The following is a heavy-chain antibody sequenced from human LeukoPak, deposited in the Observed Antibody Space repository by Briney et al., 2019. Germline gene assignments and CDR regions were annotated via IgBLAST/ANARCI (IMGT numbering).Heavy chain of an antibody. CDR1: GFTFDDYA. CDR3: AKSSVDIVATIVLYDY. D-gene: IGHD5-12*01. J-gene: IGHJ4*02. Sequence: SLRLSCAASGFTFDDYAMHWVRQAPGKGLEWVSGISWNSGSIGYADSVKGRFTISRDNAKTCLYLQMNSLRAEDTALYYCAKSSVDIVATIVLYDYWGQGTLVTVSS. CDR2: ISWNSGSI. V-gene: IGHV3-9*01.